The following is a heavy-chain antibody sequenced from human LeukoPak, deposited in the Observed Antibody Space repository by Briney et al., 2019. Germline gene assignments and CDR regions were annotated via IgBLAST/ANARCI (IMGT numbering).Heavy chain of an antibody. J-gene: IGHJ2*01. CDR3: AREGPIAARPPNWYFAL. D-gene: IGHD6-6*01. Sequence: GGSLRLSCAASGFTFSSYWMRWVRQAPGKGLEWVANIKQDGSEKYYVDSVKGRFTISRDNAKNSLYLQMNSLRAEDTAVYYCAREGPIAARPPNWYFALWGRGTLVTVSS. CDR2: IKQDGSEK. V-gene: IGHV3-7*01. CDR1: GFTFSSYW.